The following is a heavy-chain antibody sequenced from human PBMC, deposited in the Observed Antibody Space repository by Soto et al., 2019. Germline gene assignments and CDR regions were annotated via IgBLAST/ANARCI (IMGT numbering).Heavy chain of an antibody. V-gene: IGHV4-31*03. Sequence: ASETLSLTCTVSGGSISSGGFYWTWIRQHPGKGLEWIGYIYYSGSTYYNPSLKSRVTISVDTSKNQFSLKLSSVTAADTAVYYCARWYSSSWYHWFDPWGQVTLVTVSS. CDR3: ARWYSSSWYHWFDP. D-gene: IGHD6-13*01. CDR1: GGSISSGGFY. CDR2: IYYSGST. J-gene: IGHJ5*02.